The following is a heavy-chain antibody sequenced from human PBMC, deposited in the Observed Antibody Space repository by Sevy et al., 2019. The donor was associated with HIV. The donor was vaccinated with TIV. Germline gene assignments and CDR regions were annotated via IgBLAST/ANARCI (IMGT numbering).Heavy chain of an antibody. D-gene: IGHD3-22*01. Sequence: ASVKVPCSTSGYTFSVHYIYWVRQAAGQGLEWMGWINPNTGDTNFSPKFQGRVTMTRDSSINTAYMELSRLTSADTAVYFCARLRYSDPSGQYDGGAADYFDYWGQGTLVTVSS. J-gene: IGHJ4*02. CDR2: INPNTGDT. V-gene: IGHV1-2*02. CDR1: GYTFSVHY. CDR3: ARLRYSDPSGQYDGGAADYFDY.